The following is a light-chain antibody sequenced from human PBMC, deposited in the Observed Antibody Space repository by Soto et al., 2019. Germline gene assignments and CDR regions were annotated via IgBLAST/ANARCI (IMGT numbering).Light chain of an antibody. Sequence: IVVAQFPATLSVSPGERVTLSCRASQNIKTNLAWYQQKPGLAPRLLIFGASTRATGIPDMFSASGSGTEFALTISSLQPKDLAICYCQPYNNWPPLFAFGPGTKVDLK. J-gene: IGKJ3*01. CDR3: QPYNNWPPLFA. V-gene: IGKV3-15*01. CDR2: GAS. CDR1: QNIKTN.